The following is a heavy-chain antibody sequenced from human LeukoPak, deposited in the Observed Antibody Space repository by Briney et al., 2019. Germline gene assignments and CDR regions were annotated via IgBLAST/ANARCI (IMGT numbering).Heavy chain of an antibody. V-gene: IGHV4-4*07. CDR2: IYGGVCT. J-gene: IGHJ4*02. D-gene: IGHD4-17*01. CDR3: ARGPGGPTGESFDY. Sequence: SETLSLTCIVSLGSLSTYYWSWMRQPAGTGLEWIGRIYGGVCTNYNPSLESRVTMSLDTSKNQFSLQLTSVTAGDTAMYDCARGPGGPTGESFDYWGQGTLVAVSS. CDR1: LGSLSTYY.